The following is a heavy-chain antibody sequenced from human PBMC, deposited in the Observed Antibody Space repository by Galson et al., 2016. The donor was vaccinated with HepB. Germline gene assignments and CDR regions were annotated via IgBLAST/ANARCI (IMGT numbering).Heavy chain of an antibody. CDR1: GGTFSNYA. V-gene: IGHV1-69*13. CDR3: TRAFGGGYTYDYSF. CDR2: IIPIFGTA. J-gene: IGHJ4*02. D-gene: IGHD5-18*01. Sequence: SVKVSCKASGGTFSNYAISWVRQAPGQGLEWMGGIIPIFGTANYAQKFQGRVTITADESTSTAYMELSSLRSEDTAVYYCTRAFGGGYTYDYSFWGQGTLVTVSS.